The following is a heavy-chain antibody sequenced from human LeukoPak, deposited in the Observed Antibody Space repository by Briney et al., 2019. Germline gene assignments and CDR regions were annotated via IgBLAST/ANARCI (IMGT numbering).Heavy chain of an antibody. D-gene: IGHD6-13*01. CDR2: IYYSGST. J-gene: IGHJ4*02. CDR3: ARGAGGDIAAGIDY. V-gene: IGHV4-39*07. CDR1: GGSISSSSYY. Sequence: PSETLSLTCTVSGGSISSSSYYWGWIRQPPGKGLEWIGSIYYSGSTYYNPSLKSRVTISVDTSKNQFSLKLSSVTAADTAVYYCARGAGGDIAAGIDYWGQGTLVTVSS.